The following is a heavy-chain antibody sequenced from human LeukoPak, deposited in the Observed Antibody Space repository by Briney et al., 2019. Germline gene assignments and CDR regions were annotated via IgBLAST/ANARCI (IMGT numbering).Heavy chain of an antibody. J-gene: IGHJ5*02. Sequence: SETLSLTCAVYGGSFSDYYWSWIRQPPGKGLEWIGYIYYSGSTYYNPSLKSRVTISVDTSKNQFSLKLSSVTAADTAVYYCARGNWFDPWGQGTLVTVSS. CDR3: ARGNWFDP. CDR1: GGSFSDYY. CDR2: IYYSGST. V-gene: IGHV4-30-4*08.